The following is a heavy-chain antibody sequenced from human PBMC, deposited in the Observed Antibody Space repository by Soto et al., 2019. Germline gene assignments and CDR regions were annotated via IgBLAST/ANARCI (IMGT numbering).Heavy chain of an antibody. Sequence: GASVKVSCKASGYSFIAYFIHWVRQAPGQGFEWVGWINPNNGATNIARKFQGRVTMTRDTSISTAYMEVSRLSSDDTAVFYCARGPTAVTTGELEPWAQGTLVTVSS. CDR1: GYSFIAYF. CDR3: ARGPTAVTTGELEP. CDR2: INPNNGAT. D-gene: IGHD4-17*01. V-gene: IGHV1-2*02. J-gene: IGHJ5*02.